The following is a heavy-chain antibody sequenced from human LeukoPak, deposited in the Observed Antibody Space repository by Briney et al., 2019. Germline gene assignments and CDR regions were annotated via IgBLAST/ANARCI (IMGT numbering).Heavy chain of an antibody. Sequence: GGSLRLSCAASGFPFSSYGMHWVRQAPGKGLEWVAVISYDGSNKYYADSVKGRFTISRDNSKNTLYLQMNSLSAEDTAVYYCAKELYSGYGPFDYWGQGTLVTVSS. V-gene: IGHV3-30*18. D-gene: IGHD5-12*01. CDR2: ISYDGSNK. CDR3: AKELYSGYGPFDY. CDR1: GFPFSSYG. J-gene: IGHJ4*02.